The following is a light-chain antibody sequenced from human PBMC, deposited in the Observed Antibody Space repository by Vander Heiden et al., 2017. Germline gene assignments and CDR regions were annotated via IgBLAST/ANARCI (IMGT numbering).Light chain of an antibody. V-gene: IGKV1-5*03. J-gene: IGKJ1*01. CDR1: QSITTW. CDR2: EAS. Sequence: DIQMTQSPSTLSASVGDRVTITCRASQSITTWLAWYQEKPGKAPKLLIYEASSLKNGVPSRFSGSGYGTEFTLTISSLQPDDFATYYCQQYSSDARTFGQGTKVEFK. CDR3: QQYSSDART.